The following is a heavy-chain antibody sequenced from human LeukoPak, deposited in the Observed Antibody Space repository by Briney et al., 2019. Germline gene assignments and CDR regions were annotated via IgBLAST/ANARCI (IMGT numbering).Heavy chain of an antibody. D-gene: IGHD4-23*01. V-gene: IGHV1-69*05. CDR2: IIPIFGTA. CDR1: GGTFTSYA. CDR3: AREAPGGYFDY. J-gene: IGHJ4*02. Sequence: SVKLSCKASGGTFTSYAISWVRQAPGQRLEWMGRIIPIFGTANYAQKFQGRVTITTDESTSTAYRELRSLRSEDTAVYYCAREAPGGYFDYWGQGTLVTVSS.